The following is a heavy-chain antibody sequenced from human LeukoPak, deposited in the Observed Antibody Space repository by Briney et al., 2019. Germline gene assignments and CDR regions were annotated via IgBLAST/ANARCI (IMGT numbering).Heavy chain of an antibody. V-gene: IGHV3-23*01. CDR1: GFTFSSYS. Sequence: GGSLRLSCAASGFTFSSYSMSWGRQAPGKGLEWVSNISGSGSGTYYRDSVKGRRTISRDNSKKTMYLQMNSLRADDTVVYYCAKGDRAAGGPYLFNWFDPWGQGTLVTVSS. CDR3: AKGDRAAGGPYLFNWFDP. J-gene: IGHJ5*02. CDR2: ISGSGSGT. D-gene: IGHD6-13*01.